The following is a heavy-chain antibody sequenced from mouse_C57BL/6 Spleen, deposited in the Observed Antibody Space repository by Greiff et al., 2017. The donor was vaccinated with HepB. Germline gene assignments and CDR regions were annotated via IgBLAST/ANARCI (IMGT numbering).Heavy chain of an antibody. CDR1: GYAFSSSW. CDR3: AREIGITTVVAP. J-gene: IGHJ2*01. CDR2: IYPGDGDT. V-gene: IGHV1-82*01. Sequence: VQLQQSGPELVKPGASVKISCKASGYAFSSSWMNWVKQRPGKGLEWIGRIYPGDGDTNYNGKFKGKATLTADKSSSTAYMQLSSLTSEDSAVYFCAREIGITTVVAPWGQGTTLTVSS. D-gene: IGHD1-1*01.